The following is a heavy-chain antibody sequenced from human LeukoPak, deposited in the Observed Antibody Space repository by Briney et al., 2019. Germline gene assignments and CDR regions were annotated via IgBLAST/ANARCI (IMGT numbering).Heavy chain of an antibody. Sequence: ASVKVSCKTSGYSFTDYYMHWVRQAPGQGLEWMGWINSNSGGTSAAQKFQGRVTMTRDTSITTVYMEVSWLTSDDTAIYYCARADRLHGGPYLIGPWGQGTLVTVSS. CDR3: ARADRLHGGPYLIGP. CDR1: GYSFTDYY. J-gene: IGHJ5*02. D-gene: IGHD2-21*01. V-gene: IGHV1-2*02. CDR2: INSNSGGT.